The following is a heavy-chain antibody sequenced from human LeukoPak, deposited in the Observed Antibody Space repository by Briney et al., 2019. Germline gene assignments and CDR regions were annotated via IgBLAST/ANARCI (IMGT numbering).Heavy chain of an antibody. J-gene: IGHJ6*03. CDR2: IIPIFGTA. CDR1: GGTFSSYA. Sequence: RVASVKVSCKASGGTFSSYAISWVRQAPGQGLEWMGGIIPIFGTANYAQKFQGRVTITADESTSTAYMELSSQRSEDTAVYYCARRDNYYYYMDVWGKGTTVTVSS. V-gene: IGHV1-69*13. CDR3: ARRDNYYYYMDV.